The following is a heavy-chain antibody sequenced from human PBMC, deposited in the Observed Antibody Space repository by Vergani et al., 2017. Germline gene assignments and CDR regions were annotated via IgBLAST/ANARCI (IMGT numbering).Heavy chain of an antibody. CDR1: GFTFSSYG. J-gene: IGHJ4*02. Sequence: QVQLVESGGGVVQPGRSLRLSCAASGFTFSSYGMHWVRQAPGKGLEWVAVIWYDGSNKYYADPVKGRFTISRDNSKNTLYLQMNSLRAEDTAVYYCARDRGQSRDYWGQGTLVTVSS. CDR2: IWYDGSNK. D-gene: IGHD3-10*01. CDR3: ARDRGQSRDY. V-gene: IGHV3-33*01.